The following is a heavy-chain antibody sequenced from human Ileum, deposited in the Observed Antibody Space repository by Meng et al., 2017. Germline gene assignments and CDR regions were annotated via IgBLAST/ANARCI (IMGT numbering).Heavy chain of an antibody. CDR2: ICHSGRT. CDR1: WTW. D-gene: IGHD3-22*01. CDR3: ATSNDRDVYYLGY. V-gene: IGHV4-4*02. J-gene: IGHJ4*02. Sequence: LTVSCQRLVTPSGALSRTVAVSWTWWGWVRQPPGKGLEWIGEICHSGRTTYNPSLKSRVTISIDKSKSQISLQLSAVTAADTAVYSCATSNDRDVYYLGYWGQGTLVTVSS.